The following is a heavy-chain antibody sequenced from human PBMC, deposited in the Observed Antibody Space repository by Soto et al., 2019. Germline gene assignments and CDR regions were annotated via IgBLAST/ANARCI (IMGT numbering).Heavy chain of an antibody. Sequence: EVQLLESGGGLVQPEGSLRLSCAASGFTFSSYAMSWVRQAPGKGLEWVSAISGSGGSTYYADSVKGRFTISRDNSKNTLYLQMNSLRAEDTAVYYCAKDPRLHLGELSFFDYWGQGTLVTVSS. CDR3: AKDPRLHLGELSFFDY. V-gene: IGHV3-23*01. D-gene: IGHD3-16*02. J-gene: IGHJ4*02. CDR2: ISGSGGST. CDR1: GFTFSSYA.